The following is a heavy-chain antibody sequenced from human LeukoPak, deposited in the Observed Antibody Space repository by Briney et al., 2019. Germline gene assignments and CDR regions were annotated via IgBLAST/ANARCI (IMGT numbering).Heavy chain of an antibody. D-gene: IGHD3-10*01. CDR3: ARGPITYYYGSGSYPNWFDP. CDR1: GYTFTGYY. J-gene: IGHJ5*02. V-gene: IGHV1-2*02. CDR2: INPNSGGT. Sequence: WASVKVSCKASGYTFTGYYMHWVRQAPGQGLEWMGWINPNSGGTNYAQKFQGRVTMTRDTSISTAYMELSRLRSDDTAVYYCARGPITYYYGSGSYPNWFDPWGQGTLVTVSS.